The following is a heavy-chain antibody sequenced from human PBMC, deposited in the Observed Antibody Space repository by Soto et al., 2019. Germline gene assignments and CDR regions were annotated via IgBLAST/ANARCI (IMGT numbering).Heavy chain of an antibody. J-gene: IGHJ4*02. CDR1: GFIFSTHW. D-gene: IGHD2-15*01. V-gene: IGHV3-74*01. CDR3: AKAEYTAALPGL. Sequence: EVQLVESEGGLVQPGGSLRLSCEASGFIFSTHWMHWVRQVPGKGLDWVARIEDDGRRTDYADSVKGRFTISRDNAKSTLFLQLNNLRVEDTATYHCAKAEYTAALPGLWGRGTLVTVSS. CDR2: IEDDGRRT.